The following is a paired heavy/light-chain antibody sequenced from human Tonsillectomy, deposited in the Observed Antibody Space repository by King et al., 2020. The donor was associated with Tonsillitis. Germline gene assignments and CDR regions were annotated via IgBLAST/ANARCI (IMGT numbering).Heavy chain of an antibody. CDR2: IIPMFGTA. CDR3: ARGGYRYHDILTGYYKSDWFDP. Sequence: QVQLVQSGAEVKKPGSSVKVSCKSFGGTFSSYAISWVRQAPGQGLEWMGGIIPMFGTANYAQKFQGRVTVTADESTSTAYMELSSLRSEDTAVYYCARGGYRYHDILTGYYKSDWFDPWGQGTLVTVSS. J-gene: IGHJ5*02. D-gene: IGHD3-9*01. V-gene: IGHV1-69*01. CDR1: GGTFSSYA.
Light chain of an antibody. V-gene: IGLV2-23*01. CDR2: EGS. J-gene: IGLJ3*02. CDR3: CSYAGTSTWV. CDR1: SSDVGSYNL. Sequence: QSALTQPASVSGSPGQSITISCTGTSSDVGSYNLVSWYQQHPGKAPKLMIYEGSKRPSGVSNRFSGSNSGNTASLTISGLQAEDEADYYCCSYAGTSTWVFGGGTKLTVL.